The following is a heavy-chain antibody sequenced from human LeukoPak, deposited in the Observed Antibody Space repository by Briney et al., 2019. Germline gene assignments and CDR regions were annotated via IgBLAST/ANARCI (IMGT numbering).Heavy chain of an antibody. D-gene: IGHD6-13*01. CDR2: INHSGST. J-gene: IGHJ5*02. CDR1: GGSFSGYY. CDR3: ARGPDSSWYDWFDP. Sequence: SETLSLTCAVYGGSFSGYYWSWIRQPPGKGLEWIGEINHSGSTNYNPSLKSRVTISVDTSKNQFSLKLSSVTAADTAVYYCARGPDSSWYDWFDPWGQGTLVTVSS. V-gene: IGHV4-34*01.